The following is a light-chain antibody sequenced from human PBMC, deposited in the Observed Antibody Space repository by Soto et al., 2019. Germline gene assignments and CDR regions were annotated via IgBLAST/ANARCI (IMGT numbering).Light chain of an antibody. Sequence: IAFTPSPATXSASQSETLPIAWRVDQSISTLFAWYQKKPRKAPXLXXXDASNLQNGVQSRFSGSGSGKELTLTISRRKPEDFGTYYCQESLCHREITFGRGTRLEI. J-gene: IGKJ5*01. V-gene: IGKV1-5*01. CDR3: QESLCHREIT. CDR2: DAS. CDR1: QSISTL.